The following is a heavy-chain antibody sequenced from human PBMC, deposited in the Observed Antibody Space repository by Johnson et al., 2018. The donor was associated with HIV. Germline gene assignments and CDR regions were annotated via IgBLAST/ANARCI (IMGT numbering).Heavy chain of an antibody. Sequence: EVQLVESGVGLIQPGGSLRFSCAGSGFTVSRSYMSWVRQAPGKGLEWVSVIYSGGSTYYADSVKGRCTISRDNSKNTLHLQMKSLRAEDTAVYYCARILVGTMVRGVSLHDAFDILGQGTMVTVSS. V-gene: IGHV3-53*01. CDR2: IYSGGST. CDR3: ARILVGTMVRGVSLHDAFDI. D-gene: IGHD3-10*01. J-gene: IGHJ3*02. CDR1: GFTVSRSY.